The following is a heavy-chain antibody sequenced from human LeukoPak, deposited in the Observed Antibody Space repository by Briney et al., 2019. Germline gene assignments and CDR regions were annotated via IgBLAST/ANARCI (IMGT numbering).Heavy chain of an antibody. CDR2: IYHSGST. Sequence: PSETLSLTCTVSGGSISSGGYYWSWIRQPPGKGLEWIGYIYHSGSTYYNPSLKSRVTISVDRSKNQFSLKLSSVTAADTAVYYCVETVVTGAFDIWGQGTMVTVSS. CDR1: GGSISSGGYY. J-gene: IGHJ3*02. CDR3: VETVVTGAFDI. D-gene: IGHD4-23*01. V-gene: IGHV4-30-2*01.